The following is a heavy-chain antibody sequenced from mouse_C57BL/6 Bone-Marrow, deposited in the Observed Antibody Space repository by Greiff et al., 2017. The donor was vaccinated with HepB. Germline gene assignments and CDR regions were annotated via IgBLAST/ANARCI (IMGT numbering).Heavy chain of an antibody. CDR3: ARGYDGYHFYYAMDY. CDR1: GYTFTSYW. D-gene: IGHD2-3*01. J-gene: IGHJ4*01. CDR2: IHPNSGST. Sequence: QVQLKQSGAELVKPGASVKLSCKASGYTFTSYWMHWVKQRPGQGLEWIGMIHPNSGSTNYNEKFKSKATLTVDKSSSTAYMQLSSLTSEDSAVYYCARGYDGYHFYYAMDYWGQGTSVTVSS. V-gene: IGHV1-64*01.